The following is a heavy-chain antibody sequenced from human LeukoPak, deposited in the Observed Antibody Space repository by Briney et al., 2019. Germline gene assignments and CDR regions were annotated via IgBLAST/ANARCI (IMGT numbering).Heavy chain of an antibody. J-gene: IGHJ4*02. CDR1: GFTFSSYG. Sequence: LAGGSLRLSCAASGFTFSSYGMHWVRQAPGKGLEWVAFIRYDGSNKYYADSVEGRFTISRDNSKNTLYVQMNSLRAEDTAVYYCATRPRGGYEGNHDYWGQGTLVTVSS. V-gene: IGHV3-30*02. CDR2: IRYDGSNK. CDR3: ATRPRGGYEGNHDY. D-gene: IGHD5-12*01.